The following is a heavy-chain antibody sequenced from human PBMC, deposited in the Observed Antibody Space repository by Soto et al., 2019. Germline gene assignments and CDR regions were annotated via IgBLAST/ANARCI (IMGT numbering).Heavy chain of an antibody. J-gene: IGHJ4*02. D-gene: IGHD4-17*01. CDR1: GFTFDDYA. Sequence: EVQLVESGGGLVQPGRSLRLSCAASGFTFDDYAMHWVRQAPGKGLEWVSGISWNSGSIGYADSVKGRFTISRDNAKNSLYLQMNSLSAEDTALYCGGKPQFQNDGDYYFDSWGQGTLVTVSS. CDR3: GKPQFQNDGDYYFDS. V-gene: IGHV3-9*01. CDR2: ISWNSGSI.